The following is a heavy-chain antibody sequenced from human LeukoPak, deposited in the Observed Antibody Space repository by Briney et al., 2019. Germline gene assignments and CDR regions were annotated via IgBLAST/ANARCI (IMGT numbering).Heavy chain of an antibody. J-gene: IGHJ4*02. CDR1: GGTFSSYA. V-gene: IGHV1-69*13. D-gene: IGHD3-22*01. Sequence: SVNVSCKASGGTFSSYAISWVRQAPGQGLEWMGGIIPIFGPANYAQKFQGRVTITADESTSTAYMELSSLRSEDTAVYYCARLKPDSSGYYSYYFDYWGQGTLVTVSS. CDR3: ARLKPDSSGYYSYYFDY. CDR2: IIPIFGPA.